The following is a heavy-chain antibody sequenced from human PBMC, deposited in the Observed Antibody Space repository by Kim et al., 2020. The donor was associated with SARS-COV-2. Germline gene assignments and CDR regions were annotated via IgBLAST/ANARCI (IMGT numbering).Heavy chain of an antibody. CDR1: GFTVSSNY. CDR2: IYSGGST. D-gene: IGHD3-9*01. J-gene: IGHJ6*02. V-gene: IGHV3-66*01. CDR3: ARDPRNLRNYDILTGYTYYYYGMDV. Sequence: GGSLRLSCAASGFTVSSNYMSWVRQAPGKGLEWVSVIYSGGSTYYADSVKGRFTISRDNSKNTLYLQMNSLRAEDTAVYYCARDPRNLRNYDILTGYTYYYYGMDVWGQGTTVTVSS.